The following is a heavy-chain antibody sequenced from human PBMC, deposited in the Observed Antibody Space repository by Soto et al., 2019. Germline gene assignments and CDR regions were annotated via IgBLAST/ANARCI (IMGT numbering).Heavy chain of an antibody. D-gene: IGHD3-16*02. Sequence: ASVKVSCKVSGYTLTGLSMHWVRQAPGKGLEWMGGFDPEDGETIYAQKFQGRVTMTEDTSTDTAYMELSSLRSEDTAVYYCATGSAPLMITFGGVIAGDFDIWGQGTMVTVSS. CDR2: FDPEDGET. V-gene: IGHV1-24*01. CDR1: GYTLTGLS. CDR3: ATGSAPLMITFGGVIAGDFDI. J-gene: IGHJ3*02.